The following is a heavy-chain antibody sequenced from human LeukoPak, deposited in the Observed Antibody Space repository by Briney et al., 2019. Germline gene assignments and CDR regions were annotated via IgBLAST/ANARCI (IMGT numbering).Heavy chain of an antibody. V-gene: IGHV4-59*01. CDR3: AGVVVNYDAFDN. CDR1: GGSISGYY. D-gene: IGHD3-22*01. Sequence: SETLSLTCTVSGGSISGYYRSWIRQPPGKGLEWIGHIYYSGSTKYNPSLMSRVTTSVDSSKNQFSLKLMCVTASDKAVFYCAGVVVNYDAFDNWGQGTMVTVSS. CDR2: IYYSGST. J-gene: IGHJ3*02.